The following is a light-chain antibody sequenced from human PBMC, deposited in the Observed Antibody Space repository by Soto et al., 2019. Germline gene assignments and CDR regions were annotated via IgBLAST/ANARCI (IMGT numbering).Light chain of an antibody. Sequence: QSALTQPPSASGSPGQSVTISCTGTSSDVGGYNYVSWYRQHPGKAPKLMIYEVNKRPSGVPDRFSGSKSGNTASLTVSGLQTEDEADYYCSSFAGSNNLRMFGGGTKLTVL. J-gene: IGLJ3*02. CDR2: EVN. CDR1: SSDVGGYNY. CDR3: SSFAGSNNLRM. V-gene: IGLV2-8*01.